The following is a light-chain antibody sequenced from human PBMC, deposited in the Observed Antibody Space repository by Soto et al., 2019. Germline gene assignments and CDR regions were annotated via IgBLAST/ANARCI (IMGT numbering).Light chain of an antibody. V-gene: IGKV3-15*01. CDR2: GAS. J-gene: IGKJ2*01. CDR3: QQYNNWPQYT. CDR1: QSGSSN. Sequence: EIVMTQSPATLSFSPGERATLSCRASQSGSSNLAWYQQKPCQAPRLLIYGASTRATGIPARFSGSGSGTEFTLTISSLQSEDFAVYSCQQYNNWPQYTFGQGTKLQSK.